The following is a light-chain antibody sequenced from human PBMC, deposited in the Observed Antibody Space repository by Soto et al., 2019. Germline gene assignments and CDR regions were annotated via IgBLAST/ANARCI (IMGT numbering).Light chain of an antibody. CDR1: SSNIGSNY. CDR3: AAWDDSLSGYV. Sequence: QSVLTQPPSASGTPGQRVTISCSGSSSNIGSNYVYWYQQLPGTAPRLLIYSYNERPSGVPDRFSGSKSGTSASLAISGLRSEDEADYYSAAWDDSLSGYVFGTGTKVTVL. CDR2: SYN. V-gene: IGLV1-47*02. J-gene: IGLJ1*01.